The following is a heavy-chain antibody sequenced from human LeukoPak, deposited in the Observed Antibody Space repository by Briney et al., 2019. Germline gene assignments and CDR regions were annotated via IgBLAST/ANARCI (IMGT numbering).Heavy chain of an antibody. J-gene: IGHJ3*02. D-gene: IGHD2-21*01. CDR2: INYSGST. CDR1: SGSFSGYY. CDR3: ARALFRRLGDAFDI. V-gene: IGHV4-34*01. Sequence: SETLSLTCAVYSGSFSGYYWSWIRQPPGKGVEWIGEINYSGSTNYNPSLKSRVTLSVDTSKNQFFLNLSSLTAADTAVYYCARALFRRLGDAFDIWGQGTMVTVSS.